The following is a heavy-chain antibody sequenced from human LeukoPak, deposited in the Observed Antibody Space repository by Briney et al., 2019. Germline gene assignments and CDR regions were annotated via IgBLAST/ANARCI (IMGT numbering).Heavy chain of an antibody. CDR3: ATSGGPINWFDP. Sequence: SETLSLTCAVYGGSLSGYYWGWLRQPPGKGLQWIGEVNHSGSTNYNPSRKSGVNITVDTSKNQFSLKLSSVTAADTAVYYCATSGGPINWFDPWGQGTLVTVSS. CDR1: GGSLSGYY. V-gene: IGHV4-34*01. D-gene: IGHD3-10*01. CDR2: VNHSGST. J-gene: IGHJ5*02.